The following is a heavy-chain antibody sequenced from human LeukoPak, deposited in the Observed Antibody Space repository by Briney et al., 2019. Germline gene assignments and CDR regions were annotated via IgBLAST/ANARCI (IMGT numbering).Heavy chain of an antibody. CDR3: ARELYCSGGSCYWGYYYGMTS. Sequence: PGGSLRLSCAASGFTFSSYWMHWVRQAPGKGLVWVSRINSDGSSTSYADSVKGRFTISRDNAKNTLYLQMNSLRAEDTAVYYCARELYCSGGSCYWGYYYGMTSGAKGPRSPSP. CDR2: INSDGSST. V-gene: IGHV3-74*01. CDR1: GFTFSSYW. J-gene: IGHJ6*02. D-gene: IGHD2-15*01.